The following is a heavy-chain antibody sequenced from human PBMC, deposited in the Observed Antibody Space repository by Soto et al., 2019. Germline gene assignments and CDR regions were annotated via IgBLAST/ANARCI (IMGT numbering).Heavy chain of an antibody. Sequence: QVQLQESGPGLVKPSGTLSLTCAVSGGSISSTNWWNWVRQPPGKGLEWIGEIYHSGSTNYNPSLKSRVTISVDKPKNQFSLKLSSVTAADTAVYYCARSAMVRGAIGYWGQGTLVTVSS. CDR1: GGSISSTNW. J-gene: IGHJ4*02. CDR2: IYHSGST. V-gene: IGHV4-4*02. CDR3: ARSAMVRGAIGY. D-gene: IGHD3-10*01.